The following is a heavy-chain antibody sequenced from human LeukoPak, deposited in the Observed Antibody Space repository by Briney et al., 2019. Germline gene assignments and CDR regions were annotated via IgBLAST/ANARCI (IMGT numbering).Heavy chain of an antibody. V-gene: IGHV1-24*01. CDR3: ATGLRYSYYYGMDV. J-gene: IGHJ6*04. Sequence: EASVKVSRKVSGYTLTELSMHWVRQAPGKGLEWMGGFDPEDGETIYAQKFQGRVTMTEDTSTDTAYMELSSLRSEDTAVYYCATGLRYSYYYGMDVWGKGTTVTVSS. CDR2: FDPEDGET. D-gene: IGHD4-17*01. CDR1: GYTLTELS.